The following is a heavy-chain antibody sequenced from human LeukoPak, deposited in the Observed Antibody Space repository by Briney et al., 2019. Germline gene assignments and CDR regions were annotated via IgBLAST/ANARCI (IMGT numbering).Heavy chain of an antibody. D-gene: IGHD4-17*01. CDR2: IYYSGSI. CDR1: GGSVTTYH. CDR3: ARYPGASGDSYYFDY. J-gene: IGHJ4*02. V-gene: IGHV4-59*02. Sequence: SETLSLTCTVSGGSVTTYHWSWIRHPPGKGLEWIGYIYYSGSINYNPSLNSRVTFSLDTSKNEFSLKLRSVTAADTAVYYCARYPGASGDSYYFDYWGQGTRVTVSS.